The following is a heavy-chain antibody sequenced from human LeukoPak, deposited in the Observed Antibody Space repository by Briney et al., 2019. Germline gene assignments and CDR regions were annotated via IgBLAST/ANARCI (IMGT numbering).Heavy chain of an antibody. J-gene: IGHJ5*02. CDR2: TYYRSKWYN. CDR1: GDSVSSNTGG. V-gene: IGHV6-1*01. Sequence: SQTLSLTCAISGDSVSSNTGGWNWIRQSPSRGLEWLGRTYYRSKWYNDYAVSVKSRITINPDTSKNQFSLQLNSVTPEDTAVYYCARVRRVVRGFDPWGQGTLVTVSS. D-gene: IGHD3-10*01. CDR3: ARVRRVVRGFDP.